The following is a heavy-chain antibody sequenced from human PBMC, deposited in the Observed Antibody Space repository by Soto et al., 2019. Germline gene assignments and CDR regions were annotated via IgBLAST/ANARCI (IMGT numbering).Heavy chain of an antibody. CDR2: FDPEDSKT. CDR3: ATSNYDRTSDI. J-gene: IGHJ3*02. V-gene: IGHV1-24*01. CDR1: GNTLSELS. D-gene: IGHD3-22*01. Sequence: ASVKVSCKVAGNTLSELSMHWVRQAPGKGLEWMGGFDPEDSKTVYAQKFQGRLTVTEDPSAATAYMELSSLRSDDTALYYCATSNYDRTSDIWGQGTMGTVSS.